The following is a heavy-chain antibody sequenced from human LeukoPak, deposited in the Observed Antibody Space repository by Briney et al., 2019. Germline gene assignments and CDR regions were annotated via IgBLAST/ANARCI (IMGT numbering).Heavy chain of an antibody. V-gene: IGHV4-59*01. CDR2: IYYSGST. D-gene: IGHD3-16*02. Sequence: PSETLSLTCTVSGGSISSYYWSWIRQPPGKGLEWIGYIYYSGSTNYNPSLKSRVTISVDTSKNQFSLKLSSVTAADTAVYYCARLGVYDYVWGSYRYFDYWGQGTLVTVSS. CDR1: GGSISSYY. CDR3: ARLGVYDYVWGSYRYFDY. J-gene: IGHJ4*02.